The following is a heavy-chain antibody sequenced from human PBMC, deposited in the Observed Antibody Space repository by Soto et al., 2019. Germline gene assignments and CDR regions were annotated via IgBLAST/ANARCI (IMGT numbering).Heavy chain of an antibody. V-gene: IGHV4-30-4*08. D-gene: IGHD6-6*01. CDR2: IYYSGST. J-gene: IGHJ4*02. CDR1: VGSISSSSYY. Sequence: SETLSLTCTVSVGSISSSSYYWGWIRQPPGKGLEWIGYIYYSGSTYYNPSLKSRVTISVDTSKNQFSLKLSSVTAADTAVYYCAREATIAARLDSWGQGTLVTVSS. CDR3: AREATIAARLDS.